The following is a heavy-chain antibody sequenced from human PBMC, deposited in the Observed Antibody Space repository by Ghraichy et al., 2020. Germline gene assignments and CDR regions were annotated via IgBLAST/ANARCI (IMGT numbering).Heavy chain of an antibody. CDR2: ISGSGGGT. Sequence: GGSLRLSCAASGFTFSSYAMSWVRQAPGKGLEWVSVISGSGGGTYYADSVKGRYTISRDNYKNTLYMEMNGLRAEDTAVYYCAKGTLIVVVIGFDYWGQGTLVTVSS. V-gene: IGHV3-23*01. D-gene: IGHD3-22*01. CDR3: AKGTLIVVVIGFDY. CDR1: GFTFSSYA. J-gene: IGHJ4*02.